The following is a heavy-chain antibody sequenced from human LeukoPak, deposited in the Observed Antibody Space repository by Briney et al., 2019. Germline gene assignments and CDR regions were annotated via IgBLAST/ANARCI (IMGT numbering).Heavy chain of an antibody. CDR2: ISYDGSNK. D-gene: IGHD2-8*01. J-gene: IGHJ5*02. CDR1: GFTFSSYA. CDR3: ARDAALNH. V-gene: IGHV3-30*04. Sequence: GGSLRLSCAASGFTFSSYAMHWVRQAPGKGLEWVAVISYDGSNKYYADSVKGRFTISRDNSKNTLYLQMNSLRAEDTAVYYCARDAALNHWGQGTLVTVSS.